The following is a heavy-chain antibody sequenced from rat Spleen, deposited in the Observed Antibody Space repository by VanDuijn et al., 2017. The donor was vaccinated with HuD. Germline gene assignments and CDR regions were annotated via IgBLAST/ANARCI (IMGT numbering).Heavy chain of an antibody. Sequence: EVQLVESGGGLVQPGRSLKLSCVASGFTFKNYWMTWIRQAPGKGLEWVASITNSGGTIYYSDSVKGRFTISRDNAQNTLYLQMSSLRSEDTATYYCARRHYGYTDYFDYWGQGVMVTVSS. D-gene: IGHD1-11*01. V-gene: IGHV5-31*01. CDR3: ARRHYGYTDYFDY. CDR1: GFTFKNYW. CDR2: ITNSGGTI. J-gene: IGHJ2*01.